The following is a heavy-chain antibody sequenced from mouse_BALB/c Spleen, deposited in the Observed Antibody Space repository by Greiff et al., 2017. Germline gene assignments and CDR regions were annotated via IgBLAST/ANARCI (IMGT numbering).Heavy chain of an antibody. J-gene: IGHJ4*01. CDR1: GFTFSDFY. Sequence: GKLMESGGGLVQPGGSLRLSCATSGFTFSDFYMEWVRQPPGKRLEWIAASRNKANDYTTEYSASVKGRFIVSRDTSQSILYLQMNALRAEDTATYYCASVWWYAMDYWGQGTSVTVSS. V-gene: IGHV7-1*02. D-gene: IGHD1-1*02. CDR2: SRNKANDYTT. CDR3: ASVWWYAMDY.